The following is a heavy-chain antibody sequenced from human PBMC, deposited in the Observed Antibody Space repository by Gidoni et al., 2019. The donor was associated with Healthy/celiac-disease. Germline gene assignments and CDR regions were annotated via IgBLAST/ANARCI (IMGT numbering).Heavy chain of an antibody. CDR1: CFHFSSYA. CDR2: ISDDGSKK. V-gene: IGHV3-30-3*01. J-gene: IGHJ4*02. D-gene: IGHD3-22*01. Sequence: QVQLVESGGGVVQPGRSLRLSCDASCFHFSSYAMHWVRTAPGKGLEWVAVISDDGSKKYYADSVKGRFTISRDNSKNTLYLQMNSLRAEDTAVYYWARDQTYYYDSSGPADYWGQGTLVTVSS. CDR3: ARDQTYYYDSSGPADY.